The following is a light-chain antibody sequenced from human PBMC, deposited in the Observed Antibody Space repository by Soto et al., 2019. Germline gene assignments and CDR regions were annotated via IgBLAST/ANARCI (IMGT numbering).Light chain of an antibody. V-gene: IGKV3-20*01. Sequence: EIVLTQSPGTLSLATGERATLSCRASQSVSSNSLAWYQQRPGQAPRLLIYGASGRATGIPDRFSGSGSGTDFTLTISRLEPEDFAVYYCQQYGRSPWTFGRGTKVEIK. CDR2: GAS. CDR3: QQYGRSPWT. CDR1: QSVSSNS. J-gene: IGKJ1*01.